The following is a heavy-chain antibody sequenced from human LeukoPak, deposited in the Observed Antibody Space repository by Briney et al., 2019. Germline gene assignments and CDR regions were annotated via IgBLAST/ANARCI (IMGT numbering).Heavy chain of an antibody. CDR3: ARDSQRAYSSSWDYYGMDV. J-gene: IGHJ6*02. D-gene: IGHD6-13*01. V-gene: IGHV3-23*01. CDR1: GFTFSSYA. CDR2: ISGSGGST. Sequence: PGGSLRLSCAASGFTFSSYAMSWVRQAPGKGLEWVSAISGSGGSTYYADSVKGRFTISRDNAKNSLYLQMNSLRAEDTAVYYCARDSQRAYSSSWDYYGMDVWGQGTTVTVSS.